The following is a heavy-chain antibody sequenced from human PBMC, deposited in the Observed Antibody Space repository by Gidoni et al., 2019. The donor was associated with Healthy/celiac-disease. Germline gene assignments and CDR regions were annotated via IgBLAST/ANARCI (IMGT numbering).Heavy chain of an antibody. CDR2: INHSGST. CDR1: GGSFSGYY. D-gene: IGHD6-13*01. J-gene: IGHJ4*02. Sequence: QVQLQQWGAGLLKPSETLSLTCAVYGGSFSGYYWSWIRQPPGKGLEWIGEINHSGSTNYNPSLKSRVTISVDTSKNQFSLKLSSVTAADTAVYYCARGYSSSWSDYWGQGTLVTVSS. V-gene: IGHV4-34*01. CDR3: ARGYSSSWSDY.